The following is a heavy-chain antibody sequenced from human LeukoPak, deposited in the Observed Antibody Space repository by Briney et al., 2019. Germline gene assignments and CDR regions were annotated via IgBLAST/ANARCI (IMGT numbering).Heavy chain of an antibody. CDR1: GGSISSYY. D-gene: IGHD6-6*01. J-gene: IGHJ6*02. V-gene: IGHV4-4*07. Sequence: SETLSLTCTVSGGSISSYYWSWIRQPAGKGLEWIGRIYTSGSTNYNPSLKSRVTMSVDTSKNQFSLKLSSVTAADTAVYYCARGRSVIAARATTPTYYYYGMDVWGQGTTVTVSS. CDR3: ARGRSVIAARATTPTYYYYGMDV. CDR2: IYTSGST.